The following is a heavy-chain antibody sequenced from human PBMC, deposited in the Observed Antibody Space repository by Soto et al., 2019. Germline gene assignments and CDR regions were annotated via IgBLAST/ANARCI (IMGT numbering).Heavy chain of an antibody. D-gene: IGHD3-22*01. CDR1: GFTFTSSA. CDR3: AAGRSSSSYYLYYYYGMDV. V-gene: IGHV1-58*01. Sequence: SVKVSCKASGFTFTSSAVQWVRQARGQRLEWIGWIVVGSGNTNYAQKFQERVTITRDMSTSTAYMELSSLRSEDTAVYYCAAGRSSSSYYLYYYYGMDVWGQGTTVTVSS. CDR2: IVVGSGNT. J-gene: IGHJ6*02.